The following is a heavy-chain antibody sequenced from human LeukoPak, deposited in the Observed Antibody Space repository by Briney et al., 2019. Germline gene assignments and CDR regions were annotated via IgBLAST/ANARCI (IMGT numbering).Heavy chain of an antibody. J-gene: IGHJ4*02. CDR1: GVTFISYW. CDR2: INSDGSTT. V-gene: IGHV3-74*01. CDR3: AKDVSYSGSSDFDY. D-gene: IGHD6-6*01. Sequence: GGSLRLSCAASGVTFISYWMHWVRQAPGKGLVWVSRINSDGSTTSYAASVKGRFTISRDNSKNTLYLQMNSLRAEDTAVYYCAKDVSYSGSSDFDYWGQGTLVTVSP.